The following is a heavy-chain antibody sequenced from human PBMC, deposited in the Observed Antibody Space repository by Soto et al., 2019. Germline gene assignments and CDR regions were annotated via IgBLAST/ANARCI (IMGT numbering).Heavy chain of an antibody. J-gene: IGHJ4*02. Sequence: GGSLRLSCAASGFTFSSYAMHWVRQAPGKGLEWVAVISYDGSNKYYADSVKGRFTISRDNSKNTLYLQMNSLRAEDTAVYYCARDILYYYDSSGLDYWAQGTLVTVSS. V-gene: IGHV3-30-3*01. CDR1: GFTFSSYA. CDR3: ARDILYYYDSSGLDY. CDR2: ISYDGSNK. D-gene: IGHD3-22*01.